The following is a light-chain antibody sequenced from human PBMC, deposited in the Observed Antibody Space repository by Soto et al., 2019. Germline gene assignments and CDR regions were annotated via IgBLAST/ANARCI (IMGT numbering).Light chain of an antibody. V-gene: IGKV4-1*01. CDR1: QSVLYSSNNKNY. CDR2: WAS. CDR3: QQYYSTPPT. J-gene: IGKJ2*01. Sequence: DIVMTQSPDSLAVSLGERATINCKPSQSVLYSSNNKNYLAWYQQKPGQPPKLLIYWASTRESGVPDRFSGSGSGTDFALTIRSLQAEDVAVYYCQQYYSTPPTFGQGTKLEIK.